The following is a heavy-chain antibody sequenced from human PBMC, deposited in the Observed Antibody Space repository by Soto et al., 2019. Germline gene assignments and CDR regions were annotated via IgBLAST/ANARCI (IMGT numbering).Heavy chain of an antibody. CDR2: IIDSGAST. CDR3: ATLDTAEIQTAAY. CDR1: GFTFRSCA. D-gene: IGHD2-15*01. J-gene: IGHJ4*02. V-gene: IGHV3-23*01. Sequence: PGGSLRLSCAASGFTFRSCAMGWVRQAPGKGLEWVSDIIDSGASTYYADSVKGRFTISRDNSKNTLYLQMNSLRAEDTAVYYCATLDTAEIQTAAYWGQGTLVTVSS.